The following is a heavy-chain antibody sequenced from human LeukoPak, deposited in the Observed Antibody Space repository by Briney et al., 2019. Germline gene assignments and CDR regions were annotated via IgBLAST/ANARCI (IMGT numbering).Heavy chain of an antibody. D-gene: IGHD3-22*01. CDR1: GFTFSSYSMN. V-gene: IGHV4-39*01. CDR2: IYYSGST. Sequence: GSLRLSRAASGFTFSSYSMNWVRQPPGKGLEWIGSIYYSGSTYYNPSLKSRVTISVDTSKNQFSLKLSSVTAADTAVYYCARHQNYYDSSGYPSYFDYWGQGTLVTVSS. CDR3: ARHQNYYDSSGYPSYFDY. J-gene: IGHJ4*02.